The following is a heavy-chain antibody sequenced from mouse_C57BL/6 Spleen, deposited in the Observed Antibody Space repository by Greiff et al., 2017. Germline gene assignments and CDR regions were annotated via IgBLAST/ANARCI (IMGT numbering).Heavy chain of an antibody. D-gene: IGHD2-1*01. Sequence: VQLQESGPGLVQPSQSLSITCTVSGFSLTSYGVHWVRQSPGKGLEWLGVIWSGGSTDYNAAFISRLSISKDNSKSQVFFKMNSLQADDTAIYYCARNGYYGNYDAMDYWGQGTSVTVSS. CDR3: ARNGYYGNYDAMDY. CDR1: GFSLTSYG. CDR2: IWSGGST. J-gene: IGHJ4*01. V-gene: IGHV2-2*01.